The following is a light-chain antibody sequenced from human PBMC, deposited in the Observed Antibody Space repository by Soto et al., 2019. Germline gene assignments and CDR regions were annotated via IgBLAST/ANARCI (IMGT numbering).Light chain of an antibody. CDR3: QKYNSARWT. CDR1: QSISGC. V-gene: IGKV1-27*01. J-gene: IGKJ1*01. Sequence: DIQMTQSPSTLSASVGDTVTATCRASQSISGCLTWYQQKPGKAPKLLIYAASTLQSGVPSRFSGSGSGTDFTLTISSLQPEDVATYYCQKYNSARWTFGQGTKVDI. CDR2: AAS.